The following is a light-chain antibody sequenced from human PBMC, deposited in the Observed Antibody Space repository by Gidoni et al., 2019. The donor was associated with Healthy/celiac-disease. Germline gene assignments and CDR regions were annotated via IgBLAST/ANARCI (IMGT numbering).Light chain of an antibody. CDR1: SLRRYY. CDR2: GKN. Sequence: SSELTQAPAVSVALGQTVRITCQGDSLRRYYASWYQQKPGQAPVLVIYGKNNRPSGIPDRFXXSSXGNTASXTIXGAQAEDEADYYCNSRDSSGNHHYVFGTGTKVTVL. J-gene: IGLJ1*01. V-gene: IGLV3-19*01. CDR3: NSRDSSGNHHYV.